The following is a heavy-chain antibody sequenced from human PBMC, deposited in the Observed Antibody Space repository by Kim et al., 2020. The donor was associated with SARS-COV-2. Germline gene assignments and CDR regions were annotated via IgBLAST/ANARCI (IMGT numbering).Heavy chain of an antibody. CDR1: GFSLNNVGMS. V-gene: IGHV2-70*01. D-gene: IGHD2-8*02. J-gene: IGHJ6*03. CDR2: IDWEDSK. CDR3: ARTSYYPGSEGPNNCYHMDV. Sequence: SGPTLVKPTQTLTLTCTFSGFSLNNVGMSVSWIRQSPGKALEWLALIDWEDSKFYRTSLRARVTISKETSSNQVVLTLTNMDPVDTATYYCARTSYYPGSEGPNNCYHMDVWGQETTGTVSS.